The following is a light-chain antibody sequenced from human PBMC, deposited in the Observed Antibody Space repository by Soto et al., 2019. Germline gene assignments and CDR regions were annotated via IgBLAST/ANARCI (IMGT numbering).Light chain of an antibody. CDR2: EVT. V-gene: IGLV2-23*02. CDR3: CSYAGSITWV. Sequence: QAVLTQPASVSGSPGQSITISCTGTSSDVGTYNLVSWYQQHPGKAPKLMIYEVTQRPSGVSDRFSGSQSGNTASLTISGLQAEDEADYYCCSYAGSITWVFGGGTQLTVL. CDR1: SSDVGTYNL. J-gene: IGLJ3*02.